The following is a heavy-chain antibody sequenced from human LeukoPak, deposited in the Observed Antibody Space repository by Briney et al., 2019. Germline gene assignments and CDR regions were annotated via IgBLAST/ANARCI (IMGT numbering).Heavy chain of an antibody. Sequence: GGSLRLSCAASGFTFSSYAMSWVRQAPGKGLEWVSAISGSGGSTYYADSVKGRFTISRDNSKNTLYLQMNSLRAEDTAVYYCAKRYGFWSGYHTLYYYYMDVWGKGTTVTVSS. J-gene: IGHJ6*03. CDR1: GFTFSSYA. V-gene: IGHV3-23*01. CDR2: ISGSGGST. D-gene: IGHD3-3*01. CDR3: AKRYGFWSGYHTLYYYYMDV.